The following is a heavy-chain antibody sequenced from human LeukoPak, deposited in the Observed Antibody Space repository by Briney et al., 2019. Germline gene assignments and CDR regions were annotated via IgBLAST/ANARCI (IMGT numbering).Heavy chain of an antibody. CDR1: GFTFSKHA. V-gene: IGHV3-21*01. CDR3: ASASWFDP. J-gene: IGHJ5*02. CDR2: ISSSGTYI. Sequence: GGSLRLSCETSGFTFSKHALNWVRQAPGKGLEWVSSISSSGTYIYYADSLKGRFTISRDNAKNILSLQMSGLRAEDTAVYYCASASWFDPWGQGTLVTVSS.